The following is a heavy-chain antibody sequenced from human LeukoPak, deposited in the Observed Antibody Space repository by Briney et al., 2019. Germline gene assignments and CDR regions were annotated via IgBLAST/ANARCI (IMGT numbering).Heavy chain of an antibody. CDR3: AKDGMAVAGPYYFDY. CDR1: GFTFSSYA. J-gene: IGHJ4*02. V-gene: IGHV3-23*01. Sequence: GGSLRLSCAASGFTFSSYAMSWVRQAPGKGLEWVSAISGSGGSTYYADSVKGRFTISRAKNTLYLQMNSLRAEDTAVCYCAKDGMAVAGPYYFDYWGQGTLVTVSS. CDR2: ISGSGGST. D-gene: IGHD6-19*01.